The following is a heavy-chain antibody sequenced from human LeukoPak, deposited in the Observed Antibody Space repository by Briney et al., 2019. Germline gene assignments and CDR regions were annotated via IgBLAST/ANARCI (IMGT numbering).Heavy chain of an antibody. CDR1: GYSFVLYG. D-gene: IGHD4-17*01. CDR3: ARDENYGIFFNVDY. CDR2: ISGSTGDT. Sequence: ASVKVSCKASGYSFVLYGISWVRQAPGEGPEWMGWISGSTGDTNYTQKFQGRVTMTADTSTSTAYMELRSLRSDDTAVYYCARDENYGIFFNVDYWGQGTLVTVSS. J-gene: IGHJ4*02. V-gene: IGHV1-18*01.